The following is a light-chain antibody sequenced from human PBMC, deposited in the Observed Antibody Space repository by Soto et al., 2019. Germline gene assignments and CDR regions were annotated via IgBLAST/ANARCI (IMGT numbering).Light chain of an antibody. J-gene: IGKJ5*01. V-gene: IGKV1-5*01. CDR2: DAS. Sequence: DKKMNQSPSTLSAYVGDRVTITCRASQSISSWLAWYQQKPGTAPKVVIYDASNLQNGVPSRFSGSGSGTEFTLTINRLQPDDFATYYCQQYTDYPITFGQGTLLEVK. CDR3: QQYTDYPIT. CDR1: QSISSW.